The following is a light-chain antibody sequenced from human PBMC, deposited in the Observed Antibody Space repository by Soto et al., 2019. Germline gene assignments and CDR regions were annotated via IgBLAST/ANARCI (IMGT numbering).Light chain of an antibody. CDR2: LTS. Sequence: IQMTQSPSSLSASVGDRVSITCRASQSISRYLNWYQQKPGKAPKLLISLTSSLQSEVPSRFSGSGSGTDFTLTISSLQPEDFATYYCQQSYSTLWTFGQGTTVDIK. J-gene: IGKJ1*01. V-gene: IGKV1-39*01. CDR3: QQSYSTLWT. CDR1: QSISRY.